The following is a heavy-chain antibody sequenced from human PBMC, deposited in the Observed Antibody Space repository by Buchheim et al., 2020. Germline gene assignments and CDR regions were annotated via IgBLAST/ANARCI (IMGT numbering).Heavy chain of an antibody. V-gene: IGHV3-7*01. J-gene: IGHJ5*02. D-gene: IGHD3-3*01. CDR2: IKQDGSEK. CDR1: GFTFSSYW. Sequence: EVQLVESGGGLVQPGGSLRLSCAASGFTFSSYWMSWVRQAPGKGLEWVANIKQDGSEKYYGDSVKGRFTISRDNAKNSLYLQMNSLRAENTAVYYCARVHYDFWSGAEGNWFDPWGQGTL. CDR3: ARVHYDFWSGAEGNWFDP.